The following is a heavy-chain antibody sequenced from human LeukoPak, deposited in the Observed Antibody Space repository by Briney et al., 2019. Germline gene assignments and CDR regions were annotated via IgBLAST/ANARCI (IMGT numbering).Heavy chain of an antibody. V-gene: IGHV4-34*01. Sequence: SETLSLTCAVSGGSFSGYYWSWIREPPGKGLEWIGEINHSGSTNYKTSPKRRDTISVETRKNKFSLKLSSVTAADTAVYYCARGLVIIVSFGQLIRRGFDPWGQGTLVTVSS. CDR1: GGSFSGYY. CDR3: ARGLVIIVSFGQLIRRGFDP. CDR2: INHSGST. D-gene: IGHD6-6*01. J-gene: IGHJ5*02.